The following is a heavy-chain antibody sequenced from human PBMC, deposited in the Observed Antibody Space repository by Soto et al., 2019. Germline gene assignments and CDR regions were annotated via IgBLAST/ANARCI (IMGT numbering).Heavy chain of an antibody. J-gene: IGHJ6*03. Sequence: ASVKVSCKASGGTFSSYTISWVRQAPGQGLEWMGRIIPILGIANYAQKFQGRVTITADKSTSTAYMELSSLRSEDTAVYYCARERYCSSTSCYFSYYYYYMDVWGKGTTVTVSS. CDR1: GGTFSSYT. CDR2: IIPILGIA. CDR3: ARERYCSSTSCYFSYYYYYMDV. D-gene: IGHD2-2*01. V-gene: IGHV1-69*04.